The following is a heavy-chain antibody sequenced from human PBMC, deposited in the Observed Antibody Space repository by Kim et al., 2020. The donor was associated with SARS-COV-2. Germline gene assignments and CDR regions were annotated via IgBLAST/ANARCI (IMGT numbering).Heavy chain of an antibody. D-gene: IGHD6-19*01. CDR3: ATTDKTGKAVAGTFTRY. CDR1: GYTFTSYA. J-gene: IGHJ4*02. Sequence: ASVKVSCKASGYTFTSYAMHWVRQAPGQRLEWMGWINAGNGNTKYSQKFQGRVTITRDTSASTAYMELSSLRSEDTAVYYCATTDKTGKAVAGTFTRYWGQGTLVTVSS. CDR2: INAGNGNT. V-gene: IGHV1-3*01.